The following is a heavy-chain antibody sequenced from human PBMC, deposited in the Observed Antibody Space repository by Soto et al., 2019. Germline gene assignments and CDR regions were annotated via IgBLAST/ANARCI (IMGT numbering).Heavy chain of an antibody. Sequence: QVQLVESGGGVVQPGRSLRLSCAASGFTFSSYGMHWVRQAPGKGLEWVALISYDGSNKNYADAVKGRFTISRDNSKNTLYLPMNSLRAEVTAVYYCARDSSSSPHWYFDLWGRGTLVTVSS. CDR3: ARDSSSSPHWYFDL. D-gene: IGHD6-6*01. CDR2: ISYDGSNK. V-gene: IGHV3-30*03. J-gene: IGHJ2*01. CDR1: GFTFSSYG.